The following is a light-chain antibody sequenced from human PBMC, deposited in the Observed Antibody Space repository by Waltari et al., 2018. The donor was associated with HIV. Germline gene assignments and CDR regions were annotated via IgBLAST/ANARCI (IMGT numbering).Light chain of an antibody. CDR1: NIGSKS. CDR3: QVWDTNTDQYVI. J-gene: IGLJ2*01. Sequence: SYVLTQSPSVSVAPGKTARITCGGKNIGSKSVNWYQQQPGQAPVMVIYHDTDRPSGIPYRFSGSNSEATATLTIRRVEAGDEADYYCQVWDTNTDQYVIFGGGTNLAV. CDR2: HDT. V-gene: IGLV3-21*01.